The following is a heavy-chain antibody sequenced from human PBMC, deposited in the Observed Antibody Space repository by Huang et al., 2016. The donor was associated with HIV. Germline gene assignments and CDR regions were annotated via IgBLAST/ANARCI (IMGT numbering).Heavy chain of an antibody. CDR3: SRGPSTPATEL. Sequence: QVQLQESGQGLVKPSDTLSLTCIVSGDSVDSSYSYWGWVRQPPGKGLEWMGSIYSNGTTSYNKYLTSRITISVDTSKNLFSLNLKTVTAADTAVYYCSRGPSTPATELWGQGTMVTVSS. CDR2: IYSNGTT. J-gene: IGHJ3*01. D-gene: IGHD1-1*01. V-gene: IGHV4-39*02. CDR1: GDSVDSSYSY.